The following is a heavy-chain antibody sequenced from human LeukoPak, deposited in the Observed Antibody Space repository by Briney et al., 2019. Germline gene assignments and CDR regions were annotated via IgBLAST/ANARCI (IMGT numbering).Heavy chain of an antibody. D-gene: IGHD6-13*01. V-gene: IGHV3-23*01. Sequence: PGGSLRLSCAASGLTFNNYAMSWVRQAPGKGLEWVSAMSSSGGSIYYADSVKGRFTISRDNTKNTLYLQMNSLRAEDTAVYYCAKGRGRQLETHFDSWGQGTLVIVSS. CDR1: GLTFNNYA. CDR3: AKGRGRQLETHFDS. CDR2: MSSSGGSI. J-gene: IGHJ4*02.